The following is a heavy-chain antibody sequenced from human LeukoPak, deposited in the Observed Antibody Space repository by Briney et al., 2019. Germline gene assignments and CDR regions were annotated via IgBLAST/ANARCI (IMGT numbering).Heavy chain of an antibody. D-gene: IGHD3-16*01. CDR3: ARPHYDYVWGSFLDI. CDR1: GYTFTGYY. Sequence: ASVKVSCKASGYTFTGYYMYWVRQAPGQGLEWMGWINPNSGGTNYAQKFQGRVTMTRDTSISTAYMELSRLRSDDTAVYYCARPHYDYVWGSFLDIWGQGTMVTVSS. CDR2: INPNSGGT. V-gene: IGHV1-2*02. J-gene: IGHJ3*02.